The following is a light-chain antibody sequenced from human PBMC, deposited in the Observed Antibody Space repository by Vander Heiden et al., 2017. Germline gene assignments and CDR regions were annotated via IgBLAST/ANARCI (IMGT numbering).Light chain of an antibody. CDR2: DVS. CDR1: SSDVAGYNY. CDR3: SSYTSSSTS. Sequence: QSALTQPASVSGSPGQSITISCPGTSSDVAGYNYVSWYQQHPGKAPKLMIYDVSNRPSGVSNRFSGSKSGNTASLTISGLQAEDEADYYCSSYTSSSTSFGGGTKLTVL. V-gene: IGLV2-14*03. J-gene: IGLJ2*01.